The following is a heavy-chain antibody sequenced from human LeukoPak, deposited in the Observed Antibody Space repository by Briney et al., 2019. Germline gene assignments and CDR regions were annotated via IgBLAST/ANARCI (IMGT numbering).Heavy chain of an antibody. J-gene: IGHJ4*02. CDR2: ISYDGSNK. CDR1: GFTFSSYA. V-gene: IGHV3-30-3*01. CDR3: ARGPGRIAVAGTLNY. Sequence: GGSLRLSCAASGFTFSSYAMHWVRQAPGKGLEWVAVISYDGSNKYYADSVKGRFTISRDNSKNTLYQQMNSLRAEDTAVYYCARGPGRIAVAGTLNYWGQGTLVTVSS. D-gene: IGHD6-19*01.